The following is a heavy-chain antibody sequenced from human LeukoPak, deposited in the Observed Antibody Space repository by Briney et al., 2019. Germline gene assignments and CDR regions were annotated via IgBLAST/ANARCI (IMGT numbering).Heavy chain of an antibody. V-gene: IGHV4-34*01. D-gene: IGHD5-24*01. CDR1: GGSFSDYY. CDR2: INHSGNT. Sequence: SETLSLTCAVYGGSFSDYYWSWIRQPPGKGLEWIGEINHSGNTNYNPSLKSRVTISVDTSKNQFSLKLSSVTAADTAMYYCARGRGNGYNLYYYYYMDVWGKGTTVTVSS. CDR3: ARGRGNGYNLYYYYYMDV. J-gene: IGHJ6*03.